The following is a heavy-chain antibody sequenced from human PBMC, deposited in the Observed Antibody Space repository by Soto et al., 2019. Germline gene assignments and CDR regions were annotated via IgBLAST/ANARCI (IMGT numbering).Heavy chain of an antibody. J-gene: IGHJ3*02. V-gene: IGHV4-30-4*01. Sequence: SETLSLTCTVSGGSISSGDYYWSWIRQPPGKGLEWIGYIYYSGSTYYNPSLKSRVTISVDTSKNQFSLKLSSVTAADTAVYYCARDPIDLVNLGDAFDIWGQGTMVTVSS. CDR1: GGSISSGDYY. D-gene: IGHD2-21*01. CDR3: ARDPIDLVNLGDAFDI. CDR2: IYYSGST.